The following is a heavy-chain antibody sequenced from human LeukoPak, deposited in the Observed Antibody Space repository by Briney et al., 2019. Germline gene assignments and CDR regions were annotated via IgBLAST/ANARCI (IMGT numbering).Heavy chain of an antibody. CDR2: IYYSGST. J-gene: IGHJ4*02. V-gene: IGHV4-59*11. D-gene: IGHD2-15*01. CDR3: ARVWYCSGGSCYRRLHFDY. CDR1: GGPISSHY. Sequence: SETLSLTCTVSGGPISSHYWTWIRQPPGKGLEWIGYIYYSGSTNYNPSLKSRVTISVDTSKNQFSLKLSPVTAADTAVYYCARVWYCSGGSCYRRLHFDYWGQGTLVTVSS.